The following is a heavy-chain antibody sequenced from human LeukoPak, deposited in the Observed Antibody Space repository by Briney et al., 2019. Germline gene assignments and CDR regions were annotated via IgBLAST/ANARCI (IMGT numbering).Heavy chain of an antibody. J-gene: IGHJ6*04. D-gene: IGHD3-10*02. Sequence: LSGGSLRLSCAASGFTFSSYSMNWVRQAPGKGLEWVSYISSSSTIYYADSVKGRFTISRDNAKNSLYLQMNSLRAEDTAVYYCAELGITMIGGVWGKGTTVTISS. V-gene: IGHV3-48*04. CDR3: AELGITMIGGV. CDR1: GFTFSSYS. CDR2: ISSSSTI.